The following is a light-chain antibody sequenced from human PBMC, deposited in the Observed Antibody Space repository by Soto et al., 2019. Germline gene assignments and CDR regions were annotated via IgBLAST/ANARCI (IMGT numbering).Light chain of an antibody. J-gene: IGKJ4*01. V-gene: IGKV1-17*01. CDR2: AAS. Sequence: DIQMTQSPSSLSASVGDRVTITCRASQGIRSDLTWYQQKLGKAPKRLITAASSLRSGVPSRFSGSGSGTEFPLTISGLQPEDLATYYCLQHNSHPFTFGGGTKVEIE. CDR3: LQHNSHPFT. CDR1: QGIRSD.